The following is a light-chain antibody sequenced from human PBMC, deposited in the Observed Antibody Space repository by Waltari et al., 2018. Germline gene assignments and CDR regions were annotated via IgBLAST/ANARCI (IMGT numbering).Light chain of an antibody. CDR1: QSISSW. V-gene: IGKV1-5*01. J-gene: IGKJ1*01. Sequence: DIQMTQSPSTLSASVGDRVTLTCRASQSISSWLAWYQQRPGKAPKLLIYAAYSLKSGVPSRFSGSGFGTEFTLTISSLQPDDFATYYCQQYNSSSGTFGQGTEVEIK. CDR2: AAY. CDR3: QQYNSSSGT.